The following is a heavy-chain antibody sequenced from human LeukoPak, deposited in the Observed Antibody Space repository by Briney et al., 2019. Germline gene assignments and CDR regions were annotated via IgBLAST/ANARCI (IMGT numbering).Heavy chain of an antibody. CDR3: AKGSSGGRPYYFDY. CDR1: GLTLSSYA. CDR2: IRDSAGST. V-gene: IGHV3-23*01. J-gene: IGHJ4*02. Sequence: GGSLRLSCVGSGLTLSSYAMSWVRQAPGKGLEWVAAIRDSAGSTYYADSVKGRFTISRDNSKNTVYLQMNSLRAEDTAVYYCAKGSSGGRPYYFDYWGQGTLVTV. D-gene: IGHD6-6*01.